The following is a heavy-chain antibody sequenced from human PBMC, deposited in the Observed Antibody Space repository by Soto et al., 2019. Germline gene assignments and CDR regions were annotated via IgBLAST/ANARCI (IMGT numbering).Heavy chain of an antibody. D-gene: IGHD3-10*01. J-gene: IGHJ4*02. CDR1: GFTFTSYA. V-gene: IGHV3-23*01. Sequence: EVQLLESGGGLVQPGGSLRLSCAASGFTFTSYAMSWVRQAPGKGLEWVSAISGSGTNTYYADSVRGRFTSSRDSSKNTLFLRMDSLRAEATAVYYCAEEGDDYGSGTSFYFDYWGQGILVTVSS. CDR3: AEEGDDYGSGTSFYFDY. CDR2: ISGSGTNT.